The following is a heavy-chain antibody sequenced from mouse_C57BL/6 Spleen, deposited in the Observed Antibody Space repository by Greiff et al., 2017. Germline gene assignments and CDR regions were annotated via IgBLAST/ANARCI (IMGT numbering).Heavy chain of an antibody. CDR2: ISDGGSYT. D-gene: IGHD1-1*01. J-gene: IGHJ1*03. CDR3: AREGDGSANWYFDG. Sequence: EVQLLESGAGLVKPGGSLKLSCAASGFTFSSYAMSWVRQTPEKGLEWVATISDGGSYTYYPDNLKGRFTISRDNAKNNLYLQLSHLKSEDTAMYYCAREGDGSANWYFDGWGTGTTVTVSS. CDR1: GFTFSSYA. V-gene: IGHV5-4*01.